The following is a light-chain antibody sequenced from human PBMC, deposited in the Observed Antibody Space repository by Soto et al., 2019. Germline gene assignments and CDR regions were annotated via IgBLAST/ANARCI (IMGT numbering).Light chain of an antibody. Sequence: AIRMTQSPSSFSASTGDRVTITCRASQGISSYLAWYQQKPGKAPKLLIYAAATLQRGAPSRFSASGSGTDFTLTISGLQSEDFQTYSCKHYLGYPYPFAKGTSWRS. J-gene: IGKJ2*01. CDR1: QGISSY. CDR3: KHYLGYPYP. V-gene: IGKV1-8*01. CDR2: AAA.